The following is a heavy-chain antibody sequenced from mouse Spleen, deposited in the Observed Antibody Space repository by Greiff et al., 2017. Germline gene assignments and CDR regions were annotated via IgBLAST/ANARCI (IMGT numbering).Heavy chain of an antibody. Sequence: EVQRVESGGGLVQPGGSLKLSCAASGFTFSDYYMYWVRQTPEKRLEWVAYISNGGGSTYYPDTVKGRFTISRDNAKNTLYLQMSRLKSEDTAMYYCARRYSSYAMDYWGQGTSVTVSS. CDR1: GFTFSDYY. D-gene: IGHD2-5*01. J-gene: IGHJ4*01. V-gene: IGHV5-12*01. CDR3: ARRYSSYAMDY. CDR2: ISNGGGST.